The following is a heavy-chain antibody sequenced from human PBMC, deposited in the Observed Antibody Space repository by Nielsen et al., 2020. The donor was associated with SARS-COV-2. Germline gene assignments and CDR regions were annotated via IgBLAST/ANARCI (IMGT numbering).Heavy chain of an antibody. D-gene: IGHD6-13*01. J-gene: IGHJ4*02. Sequence: SETLSLTCTVSGGSTSGYFWSWIRQSPEKGLEWFGYIRYSGSTNYNPSLKSRVTLSVDPSKNQITLKMNSVTAPDTAVYYCARHMNVVGSSRHWGFDSWGQGILVIVSS. CDR2: IRYSGST. V-gene: IGHV4-59*08. CDR1: GGSTSGYF. CDR3: ARHMNVVGSSRHWGFDS.